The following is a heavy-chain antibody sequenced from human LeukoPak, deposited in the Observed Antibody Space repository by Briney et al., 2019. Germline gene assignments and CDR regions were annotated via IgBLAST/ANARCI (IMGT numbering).Heavy chain of an antibody. CDR2: ISGSGGST. Sequence: GGSLRLSCAASGFTFSSYAMSWVRQAPGKGLEWVSAISGSGGSTYYADSVKVRFTISRDNSKNTLYLQMNSLRAEDTAVYYCAKDQGGDYLTPLDYWGQGTLVTVSS. CDR3: AKDQGGDYLTPLDY. CDR1: GFTFSSYA. V-gene: IGHV3-23*01. J-gene: IGHJ4*02. D-gene: IGHD4-17*01.